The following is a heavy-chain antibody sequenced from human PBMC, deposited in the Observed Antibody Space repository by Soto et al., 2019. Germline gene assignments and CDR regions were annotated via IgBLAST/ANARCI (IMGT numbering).Heavy chain of an antibody. CDR2: INHSGST. Sequence: SETLSLTCAVYGGSFSGYYWSWIRQPPGKGLEWIGEINHSGSTNYNPSLKSRVTISVDTSKNQFSLKLSSVTAADTAVYYCARRRLWYYFDYWGQGTLVTVSS. J-gene: IGHJ4*02. CDR3: ARRRLWYYFDY. V-gene: IGHV4-34*01. D-gene: IGHD3-10*01. CDR1: GGSFSGYY.